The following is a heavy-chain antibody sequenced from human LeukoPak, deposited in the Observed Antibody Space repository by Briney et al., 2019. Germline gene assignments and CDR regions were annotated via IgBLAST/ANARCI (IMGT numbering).Heavy chain of an antibody. CDR3: ARVIAAAGLDWFDP. J-gene: IGHJ5*02. D-gene: IGHD6-13*01. Sequence: GGSLRLSCAASGFTFSSYSMNWVRQAPGKGLEWVSYISSSSSTIYYADSVKGRFTISRDNAKNSLYLQMNSLRAEDTAVSYCARVIAAAGLDWFDPWGQGTLVTVSS. V-gene: IGHV3-48*01. CDR1: GFTFSSYS. CDR2: ISSSSSTI.